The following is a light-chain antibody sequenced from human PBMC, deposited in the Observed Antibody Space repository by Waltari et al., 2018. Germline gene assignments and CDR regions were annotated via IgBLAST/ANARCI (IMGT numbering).Light chain of an antibody. Sequence: EIVLTQSPGTMSLSPGERATLSCRASQSVSRTLAWYQKKPGQAPRLLIYDASTRATGIPDRFSGSGFGTDFSLTISRLEPEDLAVYYCQKYGTLPATFGQGTTVEIK. V-gene: IGKV3-20*01. CDR2: DAS. J-gene: IGKJ1*01. CDR1: QSVSRT. CDR3: QKYGTLPAT.